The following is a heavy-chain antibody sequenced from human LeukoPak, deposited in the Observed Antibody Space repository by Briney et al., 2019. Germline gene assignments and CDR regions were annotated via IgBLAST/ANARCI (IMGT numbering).Heavy chain of an antibody. Sequence: SQTLSLTFAISGDSVSSNSFAWNWIRQSPSRGLEWLGRTYYRSKWYNDYAESVKSRVTINPDTSKNQFSLQLNSVTPEDTAVYYCARAAAGTGGWFDYWGQGTLVTVSS. D-gene: IGHD6-19*01. J-gene: IGHJ4*02. V-gene: IGHV6-1*01. CDR1: GDSVSSNSFA. CDR2: TYYRSKWYN. CDR3: ARAAAGTGGWFDY.